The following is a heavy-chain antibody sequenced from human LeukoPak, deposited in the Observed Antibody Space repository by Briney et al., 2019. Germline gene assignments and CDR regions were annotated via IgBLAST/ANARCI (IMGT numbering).Heavy chain of an antibody. J-gene: IGHJ4*02. CDR3: AKKTSYCGGDCYPYYFDL. CDR1: GFAFSTYT. D-gene: IGHD2-21*02. Sequence: PGGSLRLSCAASGFAFSTYTMAWLRQAPGKGLEWVSAVTGSGDSTYYEDSVKGRFTISRDSSKNTLYLQMNSLGAEDTAVYYCAKKTSYCGGDCYPYYFDLWGQGTLVTVSS. V-gene: IGHV3-23*01. CDR2: VTGSGDST.